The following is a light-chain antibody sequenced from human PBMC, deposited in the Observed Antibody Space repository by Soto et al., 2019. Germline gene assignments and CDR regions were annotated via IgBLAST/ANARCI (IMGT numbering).Light chain of an antibody. CDR2: LGT. CDR1: QSLLHTNGYNY. V-gene: IGKV2-28*01. J-gene: IGKJ3*01. Sequence: DIVMTQSPVSLPVTPGEPASISCRSSQSLLHTNGYNYLDWYLQKPGQSPQLLIYLGTNRASGAPGRFSGSGSGTNFTLIINRVEAEDVGLYFCMQTLHPLFTFGPGTKVDIK. CDR3: MQTLHPLFT.